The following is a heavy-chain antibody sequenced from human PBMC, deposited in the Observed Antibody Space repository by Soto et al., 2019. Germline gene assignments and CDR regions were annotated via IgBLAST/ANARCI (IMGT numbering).Heavy chain of an antibody. Sequence: QVQLVQSGIEVKKAGASVNVSCKAFGYTFTGYGFSWVRQVPGQGLEWLGWISAFNGATHYSQTMEGRLTVTTDTATTSVHMELTSLTPADTAVYYCTREAGWQRMVPYDWGQGTLVTVS. CDR3: TREAGWQRMVPYD. V-gene: IGHV1-18*01. CDR1: GYTFTGYG. D-gene: IGHD6-25*01. J-gene: IGHJ1*01. CDR2: ISAFNGAT.